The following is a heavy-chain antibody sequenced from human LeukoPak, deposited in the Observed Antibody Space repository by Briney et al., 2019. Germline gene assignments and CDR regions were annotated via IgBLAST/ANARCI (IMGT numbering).Heavy chain of an antibody. J-gene: IGHJ4*02. CDR3: AKGSMVGATGSFDY. Sequence: PGGSLRLSCAASGFTFDDYTMHWVRQAPGKGLEWVSLISWDGGSTYYADSVKGRFTISRDNSKNSLYLQMNSLRTEDTALYYFAKGSMVGATGSFDYWGQGTLVTVSS. D-gene: IGHD1-26*01. V-gene: IGHV3-43*01. CDR2: ISWDGGST. CDR1: GFTFDDYT.